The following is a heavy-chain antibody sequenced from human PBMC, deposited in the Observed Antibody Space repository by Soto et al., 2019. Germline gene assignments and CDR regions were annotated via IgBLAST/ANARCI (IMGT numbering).Heavy chain of an antibody. Sequence: GGSLRLSCAASGFTFSSYGMHWVRQAPGKGLEWVAVIWYDGSNKYYADSVKGRFTISRDNSKNTLYLQMNSLRAEDTAVYYCAREDGSGSPLYYYYGMDVWGQGTTVTVSS. CDR1: GFTFSSYG. D-gene: IGHD3-10*01. V-gene: IGHV3-33*01. J-gene: IGHJ6*02. CDR3: AREDGSGSPLYYYYGMDV. CDR2: IWYDGSNK.